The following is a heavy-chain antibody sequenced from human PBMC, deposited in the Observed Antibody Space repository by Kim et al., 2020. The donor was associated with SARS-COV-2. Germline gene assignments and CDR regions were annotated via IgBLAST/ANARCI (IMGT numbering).Heavy chain of an antibody. J-gene: IGHJ4*02. CDR2: IWHDGSNK. Sequence: GGSLRLSCVASGFTFSSHGMNWVRQAPDKGLERVAVIWHDGSNKFYADSVKGRFTISRDNSKNILYLQMNSLRAEDSALYYCARDRNIGSSYVEYWGQGTLVTVSS. V-gene: IGHV3-33*01. D-gene: IGHD1-1*01. CDR1: GFTFSSHG. CDR3: ARDRNIGSSYVEY.